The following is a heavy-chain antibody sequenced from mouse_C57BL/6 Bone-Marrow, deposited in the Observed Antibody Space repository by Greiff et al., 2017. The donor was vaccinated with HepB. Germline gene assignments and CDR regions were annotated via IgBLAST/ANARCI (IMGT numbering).Heavy chain of an antibody. D-gene: IGHD1-1*01. CDR1: GFTFSDYY. V-gene: IGHV5-16*01. CDR3: ARENYGSSPEHFDY. Sequence: EVHLVESEGGLVQPGSSMKLSCTASGFTFSDYYMAWVRQVPEKGLEWVANINYDGSSTYYLDSLKSRFIISRDNAKNILYLQMSSLKSEDTATYYCARENYGSSPEHFDYWGQGTTLTVSS. J-gene: IGHJ2*01. CDR2: INYDGSST.